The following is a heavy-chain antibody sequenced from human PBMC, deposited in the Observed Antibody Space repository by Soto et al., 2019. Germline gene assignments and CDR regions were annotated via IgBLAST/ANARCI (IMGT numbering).Heavy chain of an antibody. CDR2: IKSKTDGGTT. Sequence: APGKGLEWVGRIKSKTDGGTTNYAAPVKGRFIISRDDSKNTLYLQMNSLKTGDTAVYYCATVELGESSPQYFYYGMDVWGQGTTVTVS. J-gene: IGHJ6*02. D-gene: IGHD3-10*01. CDR3: ATVELGESSPQYFYYGMDV. V-gene: IGHV3-15*06.